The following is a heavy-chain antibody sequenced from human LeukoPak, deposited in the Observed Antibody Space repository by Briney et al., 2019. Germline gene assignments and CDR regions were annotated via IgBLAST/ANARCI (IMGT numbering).Heavy chain of an antibody. CDR2: INHSGST. Sequence: PSETLSLTCAVYGGSFSGYYWSWLRQPPGKGLEWIGEINHSGSTNYNPSLKSRVTISVDTSKNQFSLKLSSVTAADTAVYYCARVLGGAVAWRPPRLGFDYWGQGTLVTVSS. J-gene: IGHJ4*02. CDR1: GGSFSGYY. V-gene: IGHV4-34*01. D-gene: IGHD6-19*01. CDR3: ARVLGGAVAWRPPRLGFDY.